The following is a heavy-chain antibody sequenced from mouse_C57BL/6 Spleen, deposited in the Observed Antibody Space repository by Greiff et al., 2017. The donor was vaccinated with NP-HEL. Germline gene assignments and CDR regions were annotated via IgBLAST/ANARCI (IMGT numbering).Heavy chain of an antibody. J-gene: IGHJ2*01. D-gene: IGHD1-1*01. CDR2: IYPGDGDT. Sequence: QVQLQQSGAELVKPGASVKISCKASGYAFSSYWMNWVKQRPGKGLEWIGQIYPGDGDTNYNGKFTGKATLTADKSSSTAYMQLSSLTSEDSAVYFCARSHGSSLYYFDYWGQGTTLTVSS. CDR1: GYAFSSYW. V-gene: IGHV1-80*01. CDR3: ARSHGSSLYYFDY.